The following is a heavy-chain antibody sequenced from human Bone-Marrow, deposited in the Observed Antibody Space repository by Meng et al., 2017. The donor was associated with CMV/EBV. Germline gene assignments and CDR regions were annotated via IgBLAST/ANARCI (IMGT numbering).Heavy chain of an antibody. J-gene: IGHJ4*02. CDR2: IYDDGET. D-gene: IGHD6-13*01. CDR3: ARVAAAGRLLSLHFDY. V-gene: IGHV3-53*01. Sequence: GESLKISCAASGFIVSSKCMTWVRQAPGRGLEWVSTIYDDGETYYADSVKGRFTISRDNSKNALYLQMHSLRAEDSAMYYCARVAAAGRLLSLHFDYWGQGTLVTVSS. CDR1: GFIVSSKC.